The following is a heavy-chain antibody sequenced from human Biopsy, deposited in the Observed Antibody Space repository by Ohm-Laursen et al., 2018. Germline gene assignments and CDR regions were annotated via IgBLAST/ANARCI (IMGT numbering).Heavy chain of an antibody. Sequence: SLRLSCAASEFTFSDYYMPWIRQAPGKGLECISYISSSSSTIYYADSMKGRVTISRDNAKNSLYLQMHSLRAEDTAVYYCARDTRWSPYSMDVWGQGTTVTVSS. D-gene: IGHD4-23*01. CDR2: ISSSSSTI. V-gene: IGHV3-11*01. J-gene: IGHJ6*02. CDR3: ARDTRWSPYSMDV. CDR1: EFTFSDYY.